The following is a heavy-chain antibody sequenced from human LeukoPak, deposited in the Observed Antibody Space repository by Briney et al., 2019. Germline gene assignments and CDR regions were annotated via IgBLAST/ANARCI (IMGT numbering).Heavy chain of an antibody. CDR1: GGSISSGDYY. J-gene: IGHJ5*02. D-gene: IGHD3-22*01. V-gene: IGHV4-30-4*01. CDR2: MYYSGST. Sequence: SQTLSLSCTVSGGSISSGDYYWSWIRQPPGKGLEWIAYMYYSGSTYYNPSLKSRVTMSADTSKNQLSLKLSSVTAADTAVYYCARPYYYDSRIDPWGQGILVTVSS. CDR3: ARPYYYDSRIDP.